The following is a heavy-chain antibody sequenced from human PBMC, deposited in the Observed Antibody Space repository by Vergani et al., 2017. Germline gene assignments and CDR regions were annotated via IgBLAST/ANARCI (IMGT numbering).Heavy chain of an antibody. CDR2: IHPADSDT. CDR1: GYSFTNYW. D-gene: IGHD6-25*01. J-gene: IGHJ4*02. V-gene: IGHV5-51*01. Sequence: ELQLVQSGAEVKKPGESLKISCQISGYSFTNYWIGWVRQMPGKGLEWMGIIHPADSDTRYSPSFQGQVTNSVVKSISTAYLQRSSLRASDSAMYYCARLYGRNSSGNKCFDYWGQGTLVTVSS. CDR3: ARLYGRNSSGNKCFDY.